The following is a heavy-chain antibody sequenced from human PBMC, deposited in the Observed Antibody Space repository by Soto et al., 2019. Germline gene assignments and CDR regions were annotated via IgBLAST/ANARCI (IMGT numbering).Heavy chain of an antibody. J-gene: IGHJ4*02. D-gene: IGHD2-2*02. CDR3: AKGTWQQYPHYFDC. Sequence: PGGSLRLSCAASGFTFSTHAMSWVRQAPGKGLEWVSGVSGSGGSTYYPDSVKGRFTISRDNSKNTLYVQMNSLRAEDTAVYYCAKGTWQQYPHYFDCWGQGTLVTVSS. CDR1: GFTFSTHA. CDR2: VSGSGGST. V-gene: IGHV3-23*01.